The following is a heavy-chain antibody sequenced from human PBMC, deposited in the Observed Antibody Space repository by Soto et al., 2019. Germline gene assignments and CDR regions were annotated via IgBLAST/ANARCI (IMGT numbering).Heavy chain of an antibody. CDR1: GFSLSTSGVG. Sequence: SGPTLVNPTQTLTLTCTFSGFSLSTSGVGVGWIRQPPGKALEWLALIYWDDDKRYSPSLKSRLTITKDTSKNQVVLTMTNMDPVDTATYYCAHSVGYYGSGSPYYFDYWGQGTLVTVSS. D-gene: IGHD3-10*01. V-gene: IGHV2-5*02. CDR2: IYWDDDK. CDR3: AHSVGYYGSGSPYYFDY. J-gene: IGHJ4*02.